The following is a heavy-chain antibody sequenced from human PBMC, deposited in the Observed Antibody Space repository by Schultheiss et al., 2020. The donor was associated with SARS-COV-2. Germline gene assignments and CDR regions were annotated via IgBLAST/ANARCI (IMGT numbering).Heavy chain of an antibody. CDR2: IIPIFGTA. CDR1: GGTFSSYA. J-gene: IGHJ6*02. CDR3: ARGGFGESYYYYYGMDV. V-gene: IGHV1-69*13. Sequence: SVKVSCKASGGTFSSYAISWVRQAPGQGLEWMGGIIPIFGTANYAQKFQGRVTITADESTSTAYMELSSLRSEDTAVYYCARGGFGESYYYYYGMDVWGQGTTVTVSS. D-gene: IGHD3-10*01.